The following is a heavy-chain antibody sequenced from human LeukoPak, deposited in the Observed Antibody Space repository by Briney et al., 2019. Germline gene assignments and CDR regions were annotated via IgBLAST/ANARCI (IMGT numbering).Heavy chain of an antibody. CDR2: IKQDGSEK. CDR3: AREGSSSNSDFDY. D-gene: IGHD6-13*01. J-gene: IGHJ4*02. CDR1: GFTFGTYW. V-gene: IGHV3-7*01. Sequence: GGSLRLSCAASGFTFGTYWMSWVRQAPGKGLEWVANIKQDGSEKYYVDSVKGRFTISRDNAKNSLYLQMNSLRAEDTAVYYCAREGSSSNSDFDYWGQGTLVTVSS.